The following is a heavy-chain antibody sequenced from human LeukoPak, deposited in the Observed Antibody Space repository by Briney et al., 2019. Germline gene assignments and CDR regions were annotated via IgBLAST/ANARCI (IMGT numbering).Heavy chain of an antibody. Sequence: GGSLRLSCAASGFTFSSYWMSWVRQAPGKGLEWVSAISGSGGSTYYADSVKGRFTISRDNAKNLLYLQMNSLRAEDTAVYYCARDYYYDSSGYIPAGDAFDIWGQGTMVTVSS. CDR2: ISGSGGST. V-gene: IGHV3-23*01. J-gene: IGHJ3*02. CDR1: GFTFSSYW. CDR3: ARDYYYDSSGYIPAGDAFDI. D-gene: IGHD3-22*01.